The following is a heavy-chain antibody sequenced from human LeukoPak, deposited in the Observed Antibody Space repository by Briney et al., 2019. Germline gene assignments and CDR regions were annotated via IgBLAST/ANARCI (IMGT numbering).Heavy chain of an antibody. Sequence: ASVKVSCKASGYTFTTYAIIWVRQAPGQGLEWMGWINTDTENPTYAQNFTGRFVFSLDTSDSTAYLQISSLKAEDTAVYYCARGRRGYCSSTSCSGYYYMDVWGKGTTVTVSS. V-gene: IGHV7-4-1*02. D-gene: IGHD2-2*01. CDR1: GYTFTTYA. CDR3: ARGRRGYCSSTSCSGYYYMDV. CDR2: INTDTENP. J-gene: IGHJ6*03.